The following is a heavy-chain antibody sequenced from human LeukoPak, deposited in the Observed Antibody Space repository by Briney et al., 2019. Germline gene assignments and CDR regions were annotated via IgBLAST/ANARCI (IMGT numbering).Heavy chain of an antibody. V-gene: IGHV3-7*01. CDR2: IKQDGSEK. D-gene: IGHD3-22*01. CDR3: ARDRGAYYYDSSGYPFDY. Sequence: GGSLRLSCAASGFTFSSYWMSWVRQAPGKGLEWVANIKQDGSEKYYVDSVKGRFTISRDNAKNSLYLQMNCLRAEDTAVYYCARDRGAYYYDSSGYPFDYWGQGTLVTVSS. CDR1: GFTFSSYW. J-gene: IGHJ4*02.